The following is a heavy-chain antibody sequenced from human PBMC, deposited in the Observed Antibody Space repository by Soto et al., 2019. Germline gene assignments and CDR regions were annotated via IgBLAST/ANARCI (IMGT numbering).Heavy chain of an antibody. Sequence: GGSLRLSCAASGFTFSSYSMNWVRQAPGKGLEWVSSISSSSSYIYYADSVKGRFTISRDNAKNSLYLQMNSLRAEDTAVYYCARVLTSPAHDWTRRPVDYWGQGTLVTVSS. J-gene: IGHJ4*02. CDR2: ISSSSSYI. CDR1: GFTFSSYS. CDR3: ARVLTSPAHDWTRRPVDY. V-gene: IGHV3-21*01. D-gene: IGHD2-21*01.